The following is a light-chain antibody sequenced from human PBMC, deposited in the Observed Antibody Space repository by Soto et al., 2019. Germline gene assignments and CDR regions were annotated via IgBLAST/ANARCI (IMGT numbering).Light chain of an antibody. CDR1: QSVSSN. Sequence: EIVMTQSPATLSVSPGERATLSCRASQSVSSNLAWYQQKPGQAPRLLIYGASTRATGIPARFSGSGSGTEFTLTISSLQPDDFATYFCQQYNSYSVTFGGGTKVDIK. V-gene: IGKV3-15*01. CDR3: QQYNSYSVT. CDR2: GAS. J-gene: IGKJ4*01.